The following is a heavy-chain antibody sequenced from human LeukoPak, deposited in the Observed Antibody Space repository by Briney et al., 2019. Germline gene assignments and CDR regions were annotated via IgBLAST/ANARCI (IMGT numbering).Heavy chain of an antibody. CDR2: IIPIFGTA. CDR1: GGTFSSNA. CDR3: ARHLASWFDP. Sequence: GASVKVSCKASGGTFSSNAISWARQAPGQGLEWMGGIIPIFGTANYAQKFQGRVTITTDESTSTAYMELSSLRSEDTAVYYCARHLASWFDPWGQGTLVTVSS. J-gene: IGHJ5*02. D-gene: IGHD3-3*02. V-gene: IGHV1-69*05.